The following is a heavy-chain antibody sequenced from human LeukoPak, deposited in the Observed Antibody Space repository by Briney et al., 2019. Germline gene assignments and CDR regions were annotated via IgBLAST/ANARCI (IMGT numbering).Heavy chain of an antibody. D-gene: IGHD4-17*01. CDR1: GGSISSGGSY. CDR3: ARAGYGDYGNFDY. CDR2: IYYSGST. J-gene: IGHJ4*02. V-gene: IGHV4-31*03. Sequence: SHTLSLACTVSGGSISSGGSYSGWIRQHPGKGLEWIGYIYYSGSTYYNPSLKSRVTISVDTSKNQFSLKLSSVTAADTAGYYCARAGYGDYGNFDYWGQGTLVTVSS.